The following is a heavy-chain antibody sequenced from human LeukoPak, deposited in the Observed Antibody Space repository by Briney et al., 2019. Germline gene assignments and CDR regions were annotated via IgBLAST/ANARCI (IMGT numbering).Heavy chain of an antibody. D-gene: IGHD4-23*01. Sequence: ASVKVSCKASGYTFTSYYMHWVRQAPGQGLEWMGIINPSGGSTSYAQKFQGRVTMTRDMSTSTVYMELSSLRSEDTAVYYCARAGTTVVTGDAFDIWGQGTMVTVSS. CDR2: INPSGGST. CDR3: ARAGTTVVTGDAFDI. V-gene: IGHV1-46*01. J-gene: IGHJ3*02. CDR1: GYTFTSYY.